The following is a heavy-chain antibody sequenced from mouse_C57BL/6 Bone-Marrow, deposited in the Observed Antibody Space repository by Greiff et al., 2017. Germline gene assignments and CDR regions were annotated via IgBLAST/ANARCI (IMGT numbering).Heavy chain of an antibody. CDR3: TRPGLRATFAY. Sequence: EVQVVESGGGLVQPGGSMKLSCAASGFTFSDAWMDWVRQSPEKGLEWVAEIRNKANNHATYYAESVKGRFTISRDDSKSSVYLQMNSLRAEDTGIYYCTRPGLRATFAYWGQGTLVTVSA. CDR2: IRNKANNHAT. V-gene: IGHV6-6*01. J-gene: IGHJ3*01. CDR1: GFTFSDAW. D-gene: IGHD2-4*01.